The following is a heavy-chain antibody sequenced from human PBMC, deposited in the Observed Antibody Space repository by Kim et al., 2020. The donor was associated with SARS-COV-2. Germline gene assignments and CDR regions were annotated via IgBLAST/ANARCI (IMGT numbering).Heavy chain of an antibody. V-gene: IGHV1-46*01. D-gene: IGHD2-21*01. Sequence: ASVKVSCKASGYTFTSYYLHWVRQAPGQGLEWMGIINPSGGSTSYAQRFQGRVTMTRDTSTSTVYMELSSLRSEDTAVYYCAIGPVGSGLTYCGGDCYFVYWGQGTLVTVSS. CDR2: INPSGGST. CDR1: GYTFTSYY. J-gene: IGHJ4*02. CDR3: AIGPVGSGLTYCGGDCYFVY.